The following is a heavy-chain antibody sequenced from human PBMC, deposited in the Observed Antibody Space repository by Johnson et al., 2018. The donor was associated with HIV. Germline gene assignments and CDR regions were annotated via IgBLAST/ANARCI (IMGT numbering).Heavy chain of an antibody. CDR3: ARGGARSSGYYSAFDI. J-gene: IGHJ3*02. CDR2: IKSKTDGGTT. D-gene: IGHD3-22*01. Sequence: VQLVESGGGLVKPGGSLRLSCVASGFTFSNAWMSWVRQAPGKGLEWVGRIKSKTDGGTTDYAAPVKGRFTISRDDSKNTLYLQMNSLRAEDTAVYYCARGGARSSGYYSAFDIWGQGTMVTVSS. CDR1: GFTFSNAW. V-gene: IGHV3-15*01.